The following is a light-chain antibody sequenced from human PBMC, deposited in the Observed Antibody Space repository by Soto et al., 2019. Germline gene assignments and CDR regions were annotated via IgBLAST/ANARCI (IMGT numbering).Light chain of an antibody. CDR3: SSYGASSTL. Sequence: SVLTQPASVSGSPGQSITISCTGSTSDIGGYNYVSWYQQHPGKAPKLLIYDVSYRPSGISDRFSGSKSGNTASLTISGLQPEDEADYYCSSYGASSTLFGGGTKLTVL. CDR2: DVS. V-gene: IGLV2-14*03. CDR1: TSDIGGYNY. J-gene: IGLJ2*01.